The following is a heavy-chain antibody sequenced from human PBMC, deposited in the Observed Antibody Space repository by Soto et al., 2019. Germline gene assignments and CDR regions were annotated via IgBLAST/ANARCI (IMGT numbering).Heavy chain of an antibody. CDR1: GFTFSSYA. CDR2: ISASGGST. Sequence: EVQLLESGGGLVQPGGSLRLSCAASGFTFSSYAMNWVRQAPGKGLEWVSGISASGGSTYYADSVKGRFTISRDNSKNTLYLQMNCLRAEDTAVYYCAKRLTLYGPIDYWGQGTLVTVS. V-gene: IGHV3-23*01. D-gene: IGHD3-16*01. J-gene: IGHJ4*02. CDR3: AKRLTLYGPIDY.